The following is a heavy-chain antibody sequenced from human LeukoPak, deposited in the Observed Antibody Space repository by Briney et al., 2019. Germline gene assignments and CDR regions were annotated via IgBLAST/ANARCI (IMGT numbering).Heavy chain of an antibody. V-gene: IGHV1-18*01. D-gene: IGHD6-13*01. CDR1: GYTFTSYG. Sequence: GASVKVSCKASGYTFTSYGISWVRQAPGQGLEWMGWISAYNGNTNYAQKLQGRVTMTTDTSTSTAYMELRSLRSDDTAVYYCARDLSAAGNWFDPWAREPWSPSPQ. CDR3: ARDLSAAGNWFDP. CDR2: ISAYNGNT. J-gene: IGHJ5*02.